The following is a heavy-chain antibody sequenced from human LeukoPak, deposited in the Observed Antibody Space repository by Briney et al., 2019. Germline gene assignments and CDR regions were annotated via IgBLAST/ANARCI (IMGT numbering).Heavy chain of an antibody. CDR1: GGTFSSYA. D-gene: IGHD4-17*01. CDR2: IIPIFGTA. J-gene: IGHJ6*04. V-gene: IGHV1-69*13. CDR3: ASVDGRRDDYGDYVDYYYGMDV. Sequence: WASVKVSCKASGGTFSSYAISWVRQAPGQGLEWMGGIIPIFGTANYAQKFQGRVTITADESTSPAYMELSSLRSEDTAVYYCASVDGRRDDYGDYVDYYYGMDVWGKGTTVTVSS.